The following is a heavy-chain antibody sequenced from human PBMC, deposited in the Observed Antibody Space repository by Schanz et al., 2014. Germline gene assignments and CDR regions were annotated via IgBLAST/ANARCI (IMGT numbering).Heavy chain of an antibody. CDR2: MNPNSGNP. CDR1: GYTFTSYD. V-gene: IGHV1-8*01. CDR3: ARGRTVDY. D-gene: IGHD2-2*01. J-gene: IGHJ4*02. Sequence: QVQLIQSGAEVKKPGASVKVSCTASGYTFTSYDINWVRQAPGQGLEWLGWMNPNSGNPGFAQKFRGRVTMTRNTSMSTAYIELHMLTSEDTAVYYCARGRTVDYWGQGTLVTVSS.